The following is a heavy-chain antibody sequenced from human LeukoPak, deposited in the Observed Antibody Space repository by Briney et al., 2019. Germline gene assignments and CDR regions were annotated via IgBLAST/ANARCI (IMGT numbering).Heavy chain of an antibody. V-gene: IGHV4-61*09. CDR1: GVSISSGSYY. Sequence: SQTLSLTCTVSGVSISSGSYYWSWIRQPAGKGLEWIGYIYYSGSTNYNPSLKSRVTISVDTSKNQFSLKLSSVTAADTAVYYCARRSGSYSSKEGALYFDYWGQGTLVTVSS. CDR3: ARRSGSYSSKEGALYFDY. J-gene: IGHJ4*02. CDR2: IYYSGST. D-gene: IGHD1-26*01.